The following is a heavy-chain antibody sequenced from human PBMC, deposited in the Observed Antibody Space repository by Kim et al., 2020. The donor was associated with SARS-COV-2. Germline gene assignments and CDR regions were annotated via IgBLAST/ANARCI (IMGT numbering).Heavy chain of an antibody. CDR3: ARDGLGVDTAMVTGRGYSGYDHKGRERTYGMDV. CDR2: IYYSGST. CDR1: GGSISSYY. Sequence: SETLSLTCTVSGGSISSYYWSWIRQPPGKGLEWIGYIYYSGSTIYNPSLKSRVTISVDTSKNQFSLKLSSVTAADTAVYYCARDGLGVDTAMVTGRGYSGYDHKGRERTYGMDVWGQGTTVTVSS. J-gene: IGHJ6*02. D-gene: IGHD5-18*01. V-gene: IGHV4-59*01.